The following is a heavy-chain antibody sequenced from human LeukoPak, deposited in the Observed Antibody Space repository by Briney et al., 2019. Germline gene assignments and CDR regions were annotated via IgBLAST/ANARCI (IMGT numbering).Heavy chain of an antibody. J-gene: IGHJ6*03. D-gene: IGHD6-13*01. Sequence: GGTLRLSRAASGFTFSSYWMSWVRQAPGKGLEWVANIKQDGSEKYYVDSVKGRFTISRDNAKNSLYLQMNSLRAEDTAVYYCARDRYSSSWTYYYYYYMDVWGKGTTVTVSS. V-gene: IGHV3-7*01. CDR2: IKQDGSEK. CDR3: ARDRYSSSWTYYYYYYMDV. CDR1: GFTFSSYW.